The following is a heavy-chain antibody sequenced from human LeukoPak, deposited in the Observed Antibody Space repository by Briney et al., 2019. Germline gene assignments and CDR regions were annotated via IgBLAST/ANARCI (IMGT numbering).Heavy chain of an antibody. CDR1: GFTFSDYY. Sequence: GGALRLSCAASGFTFSDYYMSGIRQAPGKGLEWVSYISSSGSTIYYADSVKGRFTISRDNAKNSLYLQMNSLRAEDTALYYRAKDEGGNFDYWGQGTLVTVSP. J-gene: IGHJ4*02. D-gene: IGHD1-1*01. CDR2: ISSSGSTI. V-gene: IGHV3-11*01. CDR3: AKDEGGNFDY.